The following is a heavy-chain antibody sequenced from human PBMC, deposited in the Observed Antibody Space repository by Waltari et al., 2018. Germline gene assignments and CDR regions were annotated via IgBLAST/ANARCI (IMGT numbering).Heavy chain of an antibody. CDR2: IDYTGST. D-gene: IGHD6-6*01. J-gene: IGHJ4*02. CDR3: ARFVRGRYFDY. V-gene: IGHV4-59*01. Sequence: QVQLQESGPGLLKPSETLSLTCTVSGASISSTLWTWIRQSPGKGLEWSGNIDYTGSTKYNPSLRSRVTISVDTSKTQFSLRLSSVTAADTAVYYCARFVRGRYFDYWGQGSLATVSS. CDR1: GASISSTL.